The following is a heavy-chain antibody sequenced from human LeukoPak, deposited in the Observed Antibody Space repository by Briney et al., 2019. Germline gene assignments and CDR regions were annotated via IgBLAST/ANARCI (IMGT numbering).Heavy chain of an antibody. V-gene: IGHV3-21*04. CDR3: AKNGPGGERYFDY. CDR1: GFTFSSYS. CDR2: ISSSSSYI. Sequence: PGGSLRLSCAASGFTFSSYSMNWVRQAPGKGLEWVSSISSSSSYIYYADSVKGRFTISRDNSKNTLYLQMNSLRAEDTAVYYCAKNGPGGERYFDYWGQGTLVTVSS. D-gene: IGHD3-10*01. J-gene: IGHJ4*02.